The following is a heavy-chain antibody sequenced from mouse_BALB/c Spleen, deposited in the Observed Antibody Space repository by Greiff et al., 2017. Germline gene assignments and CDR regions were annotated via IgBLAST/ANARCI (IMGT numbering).Heavy chain of an antibody. CDR1: GFTFSSYY. J-gene: IGHJ2*01. Sequence: EVKLVESGGGLVKLGGSLKLSCAASGFTFSSYYMSWVRQTPEKRLELVAAINSNGGSTYYPDTVKGRFTISRDNAKNTLYLQMSSLKSEDTALYYCARQRYEAFDYWGQGTTLTVSS. CDR2: INSNGGST. CDR3: ARQRYEAFDY. V-gene: IGHV5-6-2*01. D-gene: IGHD2-14*01.